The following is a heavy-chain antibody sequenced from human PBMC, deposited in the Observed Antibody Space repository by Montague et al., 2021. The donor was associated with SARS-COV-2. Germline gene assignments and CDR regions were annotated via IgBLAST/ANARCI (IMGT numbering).Heavy chain of an antibody. V-gene: IGHV4-59*11. Sequence: SETLSLTCTVSGGSTASHYWNWIRQSPGKRPEWICYVYYNCDTKYNPSLQSRVTISIDTSENQFSLRLNSVTAADTAVYFCARGGAFDPWGQGRWVTVSS. CDR1: GGSTASHY. J-gene: IGHJ3*01. CDR2: VYYNCDT. CDR3: ARGGAFDP.